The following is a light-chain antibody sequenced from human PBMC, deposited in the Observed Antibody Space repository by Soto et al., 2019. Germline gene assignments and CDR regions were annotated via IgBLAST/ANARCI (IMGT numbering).Light chain of an antibody. CDR3: QQCINWPPIT. J-gene: IGKJ5*01. CDR2: AAS. CDR1: QSIGSD. Sequence: EIVLTQSPDTLSLSPGERATLSCRATQSIGSDLGWYQQRPGQAPRLLMYAASKRAPGIPARFSGSGSGTDLTLTISSLEPEDLAVYYCQQCINWPPITFGQGTRLEIK. V-gene: IGKV3-11*01.